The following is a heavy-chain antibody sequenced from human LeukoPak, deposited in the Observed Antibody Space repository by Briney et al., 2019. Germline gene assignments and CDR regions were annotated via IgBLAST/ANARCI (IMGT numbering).Heavy chain of an antibody. V-gene: IGHV3-7*03. CDR3: AKGNYYDSSGYYNDY. CDR1: GFPFSNYW. J-gene: IGHJ4*02. CDR2: IEGDGGQK. Sequence: GGSLRLSCAASGFPFSNYWMMWVRQAPGKGLEWVANIEGDGGQKYYADSVKGRFTISRDNAKNSLYLQMNSLRAEDTALYYCAKGNYYDSSGYYNDYWGQGTLVTVSS. D-gene: IGHD3-22*01.